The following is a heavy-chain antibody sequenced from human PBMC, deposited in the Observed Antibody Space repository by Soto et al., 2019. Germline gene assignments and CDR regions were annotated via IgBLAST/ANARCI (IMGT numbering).Heavy chain of an antibody. CDR2: INAGNGNT. J-gene: IGHJ5*02. CDR3: ARNSQLGYSHGLFDP. V-gene: IGHV1-3*01. D-gene: IGHD5-18*01. CDR1: GYTFTSYA. Sequence: SVKVSSRAPGYTFTSYAIHFVRQAPGQRLEWMGWINAGNGNTKYAQKFQGRVTITRDTSASTAYMELSRLRSEYTAVYYCARNSQLGYSHGLFDPWGRGTLGNVSA.